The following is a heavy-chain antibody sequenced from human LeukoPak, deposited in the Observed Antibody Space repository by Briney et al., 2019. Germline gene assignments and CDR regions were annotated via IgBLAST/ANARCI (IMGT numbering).Heavy chain of an antibody. CDR3: ARDYYDTDAFDI. Sequence: SVKVSCKASGGTFSSYAISWVLQAPGQGLEWMGRIIPIFGTANYAQKFQGRVTITTDESTSTAYMELSSLRSEDTAVYYCARDYYDTDAFDIWGQGTMVTVSS. J-gene: IGHJ3*02. CDR2: IIPIFGTA. V-gene: IGHV1-69*05. D-gene: IGHD3-22*01. CDR1: GGTFSSYA.